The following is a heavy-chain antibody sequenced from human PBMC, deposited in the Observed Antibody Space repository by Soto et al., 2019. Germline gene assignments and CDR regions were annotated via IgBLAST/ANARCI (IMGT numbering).Heavy chain of an antibody. CDR3: ARWKAAAGSYYFDY. D-gene: IGHD6-13*01. Sequence: ASVKVSCKASGGTFSSYAISWVRQAPGQGLEWMGGIIPIFGTANYAQKFQGRVTITADESTSTAYMELSSLRSEDTAVYYCARWKAAAGSYYFDYWGQGTQVTVSP. V-gene: IGHV1-69*13. CDR1: GGTFSSYA. J-gene: IGHJ4*02. CDR2: IIPIFGTA.